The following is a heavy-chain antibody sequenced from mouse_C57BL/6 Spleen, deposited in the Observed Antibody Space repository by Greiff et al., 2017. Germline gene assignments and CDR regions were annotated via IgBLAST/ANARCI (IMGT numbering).Heavy chain of an antibody. J-gene: IGHJ4*01. V-gene: IGHV1-61*01. CDR1: GYTFTSYW. CDR2: IYPSDSET. CDR3: ARLPPSYYYGSRAPLLAMDY. Sequence: VQLQQPGAELVRPGSSVKLSCKASGYTFTSYWMDWVKQRPGQGLEWIGNIYPSDSETHYNQKFKDKATLTVDKSSSTAYMQLSSLTSEDSAVYYCARLPPSYYYGSRAPLLAMDYWGQGTSVTVSS. D-gene: IGHD1-1*01.